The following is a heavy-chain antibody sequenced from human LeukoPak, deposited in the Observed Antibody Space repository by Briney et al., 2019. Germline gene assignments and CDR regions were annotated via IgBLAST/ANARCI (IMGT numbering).Heavy chain of an antibody. V-gene: IGHV4-39*01. CDR3: MGYATATASFDY. CDR1: GGSISSSSYY. CDR2: IYYSGNT. Sequence: SETLSLTCTVSGGSISSSSYYWGWIRQPPGKGLEWIGSIYYSGNTYYNASLKSRVTISVDTSKNQFALKLGSVTAADTAVYYCMGYATATASFDYWGQGTLVTVSS. D-gene: IGHD2-8*01. J-gene: IGHJ4*02.